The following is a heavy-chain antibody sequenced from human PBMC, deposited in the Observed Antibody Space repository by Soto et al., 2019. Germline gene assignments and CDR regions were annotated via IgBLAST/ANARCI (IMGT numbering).Heavy chain of an antibody. J-gene: IGHJ6*02. CDR3: ARDRARIAAAVHYYYYGMDV. V-gene: IGHV1-46*01. CDR2: INPSGGST. D-gene: IGHD6-13*01. CDR1: GYTFTSYY. Sequence: ASVKVSCKASGYTFTSYYMHWVRQAPGQGLEWMGIINPSGGSTSYAQKLQGRVTMTRDTSTSTVYMELSSLRSEDTAVYYCARDRARIAAAVHYYYYGMDVWGQGTTVTVSS.